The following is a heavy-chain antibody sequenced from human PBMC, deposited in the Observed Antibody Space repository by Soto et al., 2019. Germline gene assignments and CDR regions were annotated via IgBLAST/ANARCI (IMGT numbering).Heavy chain of an antibody. Sequence: NPLETLSLTCAVSDGSITSGGYSWGWIRQPPGQCLEWIGYMYHSGNTYYNPSLKGRVTISLDHSRNQFSLRLNSVTAADTAVYFGARSKYDVVPGSVCFDPWGQGTLVTVSS. V-gene: IGHV4-30-2*01. D-gene: IGHD2-21*01. J-gene: IGHJ5*02. CDR3: ARSKYDVVPGSVCFDP. CDR1: DGSITSGGYS. CDR2: MYHSGNT.